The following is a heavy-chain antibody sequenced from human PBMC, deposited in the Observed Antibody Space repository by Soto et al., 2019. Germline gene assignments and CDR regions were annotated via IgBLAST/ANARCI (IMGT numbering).Heavy chain of an antibody. Sequence: GASVKVSCKASGYTFTGYFMHWLRQAPGQGPEWMGWTNPHSGDTKYAQKFQDRVTMTRDTSITTAYLELRSLSSDDTAVYYCARSIGFGEAYYLGMDVWGQGTTVTVSS. CDR2: TNPHSGDT. CDR3: ARSIGFGEAYYLGMDV. J-gene: IGHJ6*02. D-gene: IGHD3-10*01. CDR1: GYTFTGYF. V-gene: IGHV1-2*02.